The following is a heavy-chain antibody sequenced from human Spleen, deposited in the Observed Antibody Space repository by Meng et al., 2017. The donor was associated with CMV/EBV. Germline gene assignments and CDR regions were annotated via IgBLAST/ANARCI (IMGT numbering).Heavy chain of an antibody. CDR2: IYSGGST. Sequence: RSDYRSWVRQAPGKGLEWVSIIYSGGSTYYADSVKGRFTISRDNSKNTLYLQMNSLRAEDTAVYYCARVDPANYYESSGFYGPLDYWGQGTLVTVSS. V-gene: IGHV3-66*02. CDR1: RSDY. J-gene: IGHJ4*02. CDR3: ARVDPANYYESSGFYGPLDY. D-gene: IGHD3-22*01.